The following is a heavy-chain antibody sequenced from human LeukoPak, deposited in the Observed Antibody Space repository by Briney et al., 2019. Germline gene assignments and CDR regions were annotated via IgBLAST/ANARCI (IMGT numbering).Heavy chain of an antibody. CDR3: ASGSITIFGVVMDGMDV. J-gene: IGHJ6*02. Sequence: ASVKVSCKASGYTFTSYDINWVRQATGQGLGWMGWVNPNSGNTGYAQKFQGRVTMTRNTSISTAYMELSSLRSEDTAVYYCASGSITIFGVVMDGMDVWGQGTTVTVSS. CDR1: GYTFTSYD. D-gene: IGHD3-3*01. V-gene: IGHV1-8*01. CDR2: VNPNSGNT.